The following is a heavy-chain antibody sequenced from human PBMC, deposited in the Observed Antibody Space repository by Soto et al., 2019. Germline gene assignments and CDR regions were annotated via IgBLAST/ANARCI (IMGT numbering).Heavy chain of an antibody. D-gene: IGHD2-15*01. CDR3: VRDRGSRGNFDY. V-gene: IGHV4-31*03. CDR1: GGSISSGGFY. Sequence: LSLTCTVSGGSISSGGFYWSWIRQHPGKVLEWIGYIFDSGSTNYNPSLKSRVTISVDTSKNQFSLNLNSVTAEDTAVYSCVRDRGSRGNFDYWGQGNLVTVSS. CDR2: IFDSGST. J-gene: IGHJ4*02.